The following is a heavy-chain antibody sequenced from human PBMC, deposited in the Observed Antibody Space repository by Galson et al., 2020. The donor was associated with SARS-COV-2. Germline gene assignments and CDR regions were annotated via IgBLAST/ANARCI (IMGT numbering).Heavy chain of an antibody. Sequence: ASVKVSCTVSGYTLTELSMHWVRQAPGKGLEWMGGFDPEDGETIYAQKFQGRVTMTEDTSTDTAYMELSSLRSEDTAVYYCATLRVSTGTILHYYYGMDVWGQGTTVTVSS. CDR3: ATLRVSTGTILHYYYGMDV. V-gene: IGHV1-24*01. D-gene: IGHD1-7*01. CDR1: GYTLTELS. J-gene: IGHJ6*02. CDR2: FDPEDGET.